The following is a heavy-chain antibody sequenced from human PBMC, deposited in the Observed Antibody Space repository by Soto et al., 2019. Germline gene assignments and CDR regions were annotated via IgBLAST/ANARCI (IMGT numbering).Heavy chain of an antibody. CDR2: SYYRADT. V-gene: IGHV4-39*01. CDR3: ARHGAWAPLDG. D-gene: IGHD3-16*01. CDR1: GGSIDSSNFY. Sequence: QLQLQESGPGLVKPSETLSLTCSVSGGSIDSSNFYWGWIRQPPGEGLAWIGSSYYRADTYYNSSLKSRVTISVDTSKNQFSLKLNSVTAADTAVYYCARHGAWAPLDGWGQGTLVTVSS. J-gene: IGHJ4*02.